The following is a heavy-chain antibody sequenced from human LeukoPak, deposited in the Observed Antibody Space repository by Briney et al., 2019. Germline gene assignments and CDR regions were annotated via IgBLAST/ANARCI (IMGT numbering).Heavy chain of an antibody. D-gene: IGHD5-12*01. CDR1: GFTFTNYW. J-gene: IGHJ3*02. Sequence: GGSLRLSCAASGFTFTNYWMYWVRQAPWKGLVWVSRINSGGSKTNYADSVNGRFTISRDNAKNTLYLQMNSLRAEDTAMYYCARPIRGYDGFDIWGQGTMVTVSS. V-gene: IGHV3-74*01. CDR3: ARPIRGYDGFDI. CDR2: INSGGSKT.